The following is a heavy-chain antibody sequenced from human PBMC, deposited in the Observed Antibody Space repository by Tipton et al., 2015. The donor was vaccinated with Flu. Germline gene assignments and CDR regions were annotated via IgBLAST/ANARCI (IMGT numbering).Heavy chain of an antibody. V-gene: IGHV3-11*01. J-gene: IGHJ4*02. D-gene: IGHD3-10*02. CDR2: IGSNGRT. Sequence: SLRLSCAASGFIFSDYYMNWIRQAPGKGLEWVSNIGSNGRTYYADSVKGRFTISRDNAKNSLYLQMNNLRAEDTAVYYCAKGHYYGGGNWGQGALVTVSS. CDR1: GFIFSDYY. CDR3: AKGHYYGGGN.